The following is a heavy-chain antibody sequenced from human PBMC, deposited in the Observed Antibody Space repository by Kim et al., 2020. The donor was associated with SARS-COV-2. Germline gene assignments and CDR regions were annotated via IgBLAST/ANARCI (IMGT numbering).Heavy chain of an antibody. J-gene: IGHJ5*02. CDR3: ARGASVGELSLRWVWFDP. V-gene: IGHV3-21*01. CDR2: ISSSSSYI. CDR1: GFTFSSYS. D-gene: IGHD3-16*02. Sequence: GGSLRLSCAASGFTFSSYSMNWVRQAPGKGLEWVSSISSSSSYIYYADSVKGRFTISRDNAKNSLYLQMNSLRAEDTAVYYCARGASVGELSLRWVWFDPWGQGTLVTVSS.